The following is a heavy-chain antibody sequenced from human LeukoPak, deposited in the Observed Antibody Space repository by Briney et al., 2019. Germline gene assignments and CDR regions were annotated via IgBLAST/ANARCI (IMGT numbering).Heavy chain of an antibody. Sequence: GGSLRLSCAASGFIFTNYFMSWVRQAPGKGLEWVASIKHDGSEKYYVDSVRGRFTISRDNTMNSLYLQMNSLTAEDTAVYYCAKDSVPYYYGSGSYPDYWGQGTLVTVSS. CDR2: IKHDGSEK. J-gene: IGHJ4*02. CDR3: AKDSVPYYYGSGSYPDY. CDR1: GFIFTNYF. D-gene: IGHD3-10*01. V-gene: IGHV3-7*03.